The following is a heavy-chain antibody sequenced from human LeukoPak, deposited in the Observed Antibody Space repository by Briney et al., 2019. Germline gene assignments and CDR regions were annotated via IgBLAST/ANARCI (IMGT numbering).Heavy chain of an antibody. CDR1: GFTFSSYA. V-gene: IGHV3-30-3*01. CDR3: ARTYKSGWFVLDY. D-gene: IGHD6-19*01. CDR2: ISYDGSNK. Sequence: PGGSLRLSCVASGFTFSSYAMHWVRQAPGNGLEWVAVISYDGSNKYYADSVKGRFTISRDNSKNTLYLQMNSLRAEDTALYYCARTYKSGWFVLDYWGQGTLVTVSS. J-gene: IGHJ4*02.